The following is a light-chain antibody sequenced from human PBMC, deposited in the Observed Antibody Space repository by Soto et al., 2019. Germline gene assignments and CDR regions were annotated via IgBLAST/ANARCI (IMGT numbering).Light chain of an antibody. CDR3: QQYNNWPPWT. Sequence: IVLTHAPGTLSLSPGEIATLSFRASQSVSNNYLAWYQQKPGQAPRLLIYGASTRATGIPARFSGSGSGTEFTLTISSLQSEDFAVYYCQQYNNWPPWTFGQGTKV. CDR2: GAS. V-gene: IGKV3-15*01. CDR1: QSVSNN. J-gene: IGKJ1*01.